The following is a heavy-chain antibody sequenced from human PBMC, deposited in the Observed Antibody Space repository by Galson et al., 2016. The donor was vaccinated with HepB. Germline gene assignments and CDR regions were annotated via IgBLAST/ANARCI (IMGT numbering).Heavy chain of an antibody. V-gene: IGHV4-61*08. CDR1: GASISNGDYY. Sequence: SETLSLTCTVSGASISNGDYYWTWVRRPPGKGLEWIGYVTHSGSTNSNPPLKSRASMSMDLSTSQFSLSLSSVTAADTAVYYCVSTKDGYNTRYDFDFWGQGTMVTVSS. CDR3: VSTKDGYNTRYDFDF. J-gene: IGHJ3*01. CDR2: VTHSGST. D-gene: IGHD5-24*01.